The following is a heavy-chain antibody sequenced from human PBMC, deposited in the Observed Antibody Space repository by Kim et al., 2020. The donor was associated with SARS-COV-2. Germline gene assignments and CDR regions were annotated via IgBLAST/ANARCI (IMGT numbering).Heavy chain of an antibody. CDR3: ARDRYSGYDLNWFDP. D-gene: IGHD5-12*01. CDR1: GGTFSSYA. V-gene: IGHV1-69*04. J-gene: IGHJ5*02. Sequence: SVKVSCKASGGTFSSYAISWVRQAPGQGLEWMGRIIPILGIANYAQKFQGRVTITADKSTSTAYMELSSLRSADTAVYYCARDRYSGYDLNWFDPWGQG. CDR2: IIPILGIA.